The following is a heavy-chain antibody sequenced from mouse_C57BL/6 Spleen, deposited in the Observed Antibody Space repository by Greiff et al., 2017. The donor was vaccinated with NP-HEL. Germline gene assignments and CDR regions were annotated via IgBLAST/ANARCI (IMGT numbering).Heavy chain of an antibody. J-gene: IGHJ3*01. D-gene: IGHD2-4*01. CDR2: IDPANGNT. Sequence: EVQLQQSVAELVRPGASVKLSCTASGFNIKNTYMHWVKQRPEQGLEWIGRIDPANGNTKYAPKFQGKATITADTSSNTAYLQLSSLTSEDTAIYYCAKGFYYDYDWFAYWGQGTLVTVSA. CDR1: GFNIKNTY. CDR3: AKGFYYDYDWFAY. V-gene: IGHV14-3*01.